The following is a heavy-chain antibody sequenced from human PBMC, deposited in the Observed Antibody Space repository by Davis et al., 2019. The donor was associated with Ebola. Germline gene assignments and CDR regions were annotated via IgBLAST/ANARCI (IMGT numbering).Heavy chain of an antibody. Sequence: ASVKVSCKASGYTFTSYAMNWVRQAPGQGLEWMGWINTNTGNPTYGQGFTGRFVFSLDTSVSTAYLQISSLKAEDTAVYYCARFEQQLVLGWGDFDYWGQGTLVTVSS. D-gene: IGHD6-13*01. V-gene: IGHV7-4-1*02. CDR1: GYTFTSYA. CDR3: ARFEQQLVLGWGDFDY. CDR2: INTNTGNP. J-gene: IGHJ4*02.